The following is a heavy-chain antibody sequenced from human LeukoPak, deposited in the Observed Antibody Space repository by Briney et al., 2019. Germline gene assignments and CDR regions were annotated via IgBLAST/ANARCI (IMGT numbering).Heavy chain of an antibody. J-gene: IGHJ4*02. D-gene: IGHD5-24*01. CDR3: ARDIRRDGYKARYYFDY. CDR1: GGSISSYY. Sequence: PSETLSLTCTVSGGSISSYYWSWIRQPPGKGLEWIGYIYYSGSTNYNPSLKSRVTISVDTSKNQFSLKLSSVTAADTAVYYCARDIRRDGYKARYYFDYWGQGTLVTVSS. CDR2: IYYSGST. V-gene: IGHV4-59*01.